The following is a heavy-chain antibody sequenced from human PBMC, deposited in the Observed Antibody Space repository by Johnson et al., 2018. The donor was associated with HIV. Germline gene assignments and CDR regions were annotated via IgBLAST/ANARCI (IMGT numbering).Heavy chain of an antibody. D-gene: IGHD6-25*01. CDR1: GFSVSDNY. CDR3: ARATDQRLDAFDI. CDR2: IYSGGST. J-gene: IGHJ3*02. V-gene: IGHV3-66*01. Sequence: EQLVESGGGLVQPGGSLRLSCAASGFSVSDNYVSWVRQAPGKGLEWVSVIYSGGSTYYADSVKGRFTISRDNSKNTLYLQMNSLRAEDTAVYYCARATDQRLDAFDIWGQGTMVTVSS.